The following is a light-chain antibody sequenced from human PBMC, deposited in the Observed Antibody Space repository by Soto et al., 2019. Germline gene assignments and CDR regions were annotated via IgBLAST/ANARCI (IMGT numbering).Light chain of an antibody. Sequence: QRTQSHSTQRASVGDRVTITGRASQSISNWLAWYQQKPGTAPKLLIYHASTLESGVPSRFSGSGSGTEVTLSLRCLQPDDLASYYCQQSNSYSFGQGTKVDIK. CDR2: HAS. J-gene: IGKJ1*01. CDR1: QSISNW. CDR3: QQSNSYS. V-gene: IGKV1-5*01.